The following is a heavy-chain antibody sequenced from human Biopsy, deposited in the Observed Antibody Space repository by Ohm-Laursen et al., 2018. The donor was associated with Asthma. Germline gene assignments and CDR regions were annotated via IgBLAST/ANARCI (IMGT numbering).Heavy chain of an antibody. D-gene: IGHD2-2*01. CDR3: ARKAGSCISRTCYSLDF. CDR1: GGTFNTYV. J-gene: IGHJ4*02. V-gene: IGHV1-69*13. CDR2: INSVFGTT. Sequence: EASVKVSCKSLGGTFNTYVIGWVRQAPGQGLGWMGGINSVFGTTTYPQKFQERVTITADDSTSTVYMELSRLRSEDTAVYYCARKAGSCISRTCYSLDFWGQGTLVTVSS.